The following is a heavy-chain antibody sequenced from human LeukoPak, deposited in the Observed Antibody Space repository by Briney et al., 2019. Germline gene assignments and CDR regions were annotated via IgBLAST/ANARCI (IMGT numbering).Heavy chain of an antibody. Sequence: ASVKVSCKASGYTFTGYYMHWVRQAPGQGLEWMGWINPNSGGTDYAQKFQGRVTMTRDTSISTAYMELSRLRSDDTAVYYCARDGYGDYVGNWFDPWGQGTLVTVSS. D-gene: IGHD4-17*01. J-gene: IGHJ5*02. V-gene: IGHV1-2*02. CDR1: GYTFTGYY. CDR2: INPNSGGT. CDR3: ARDGYGDYVGNWFDP.